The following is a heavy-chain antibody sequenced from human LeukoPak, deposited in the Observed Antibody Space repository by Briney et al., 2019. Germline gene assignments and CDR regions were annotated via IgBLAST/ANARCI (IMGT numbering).Heavy chain of an antibody. V-gene: IGHV1-69*06. CDR2: IIPIFGTA. Sequence: SVKVSCKASGGTFSSYAISWVRQAPGQGLEWMGGIIPIFGTANYAQKFQGRVTITADKSTSTAYTELSSLRSEDTAVYYCASGGGSYSPNWFDPWGQGTLVTVSS. J-gene: IGHJ5*02. CDR3: ASGGGSYSPNWFDP. D-gene: IGHD1-26*01. CDR1: GGTFSSYA.